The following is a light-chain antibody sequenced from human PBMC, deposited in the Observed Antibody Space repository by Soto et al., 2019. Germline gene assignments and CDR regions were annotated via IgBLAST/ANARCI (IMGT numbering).Light chain of an antibody. V-gene: IGKV3-11*01. Sequence: EIVLTQSPATLSLSPGERATLSCRSSQSVSSYLAWYQQKPGQAPRLLIYDASNRATGIPARFSGSGSGTDFTLTISRLEPEDFEVYYCQQRSNWPLTFGQGTKLEIK. CDR2: DAS. J-gene: IGKJ2*01. CDR3: QQRSNWPLT. CDR1: QSVSSY.